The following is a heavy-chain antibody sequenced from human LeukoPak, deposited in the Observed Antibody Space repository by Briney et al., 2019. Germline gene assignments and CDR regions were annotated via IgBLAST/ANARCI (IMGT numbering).Heavy chain of an antibody. V-gene: IGHV3-48*04. Sequence: GGSLRLSCAASGFTFSSYSMNWVRQAPGKGLEWISYISGSGETIYYADSVKGRFTISRDNAKNSLYLQMNSLRAEDTAVYYCARVIVFPTYYYDSSGSRHDSNWFDPWGQGTLVTVSS. CDR1: GFTFSSYS. CDR2: ISGSGETI. J-gene: IGHJ5*02. CDR3: ARVIVFPTYYYDSSGSRHDSNWFDP. D-gene: IGHD3-22*01.